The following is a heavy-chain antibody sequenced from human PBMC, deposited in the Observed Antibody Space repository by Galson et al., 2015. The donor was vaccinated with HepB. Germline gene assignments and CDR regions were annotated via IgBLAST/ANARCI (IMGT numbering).Heavy chain of an antibody. CDR2: INTYTANP. Sequence: SVKVSCKASGGTFSSYAISWVRQAPGQGLEWMGWINTYTANPTYAQGFAGRLVFSLDRSVNTAYLQINSLKTDDTGVYYCARDGAHDLWGQGTLVTVSS. V-gene: IGHV7-4-1*02. J-gene: IGHJ4*02. CDR1: GGTFSSYA. CDR3: ARDGAHDL. D-gene: IGHD1-26*01.